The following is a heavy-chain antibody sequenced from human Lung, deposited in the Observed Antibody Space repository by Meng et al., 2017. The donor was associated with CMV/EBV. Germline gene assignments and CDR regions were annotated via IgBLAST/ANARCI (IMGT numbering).Heavy chain of an antibody. CDR1: GLTVNNNF. V-gene: IGHV3-66*02. D-gene: IGHD2-8*02. Sequence: GGSLRLXCAASGLTVNNNFLTWVRQAPGKGLEWVSVMYSGGSTYYTDSVKGRFTLARDKSKNTLYLQMNRLRVEDTGVYYCVKDMYWDQSYPGIDVWGQGXTVTVSS. CDR2: MYSGGST. CDR3: VKDMYWDQSYPGIDV. J-gene: IGHJ6*02.